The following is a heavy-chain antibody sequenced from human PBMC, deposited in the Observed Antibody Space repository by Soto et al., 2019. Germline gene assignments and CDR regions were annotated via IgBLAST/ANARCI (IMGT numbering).Heavy chain of an antibody. CDR3: ARPLDYGDYNDAFDI. CDR2: IYPGDSDT. CDR1: GYSFTSHW. V-gene: IGHV5-51*01. J-gene: IGHJ3*02. Sequence: VESLKISCKGSGYSFTSHWIGWVRQMTGKGLEWMGIIYPGDSDTRYSPSFQGQVTISADKSISTAYLQWSSLKASDTAMYYCARPLDYGDYNDAFDIWGQGTMVTVS. D-gene: IGHD4-17*01.